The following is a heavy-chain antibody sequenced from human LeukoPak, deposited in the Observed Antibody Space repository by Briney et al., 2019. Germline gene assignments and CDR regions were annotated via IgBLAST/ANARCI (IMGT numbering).Heavy chain of an antibody. V-gene: IGHV3-7*01. Sequence: GGSLRLSCAASGFAFSTYWMNWVRQAPGKGLEWVANIKPDGSEKFYVDSAKGRFTISRDNAKNSLYLQMNSLRAEDTAVYYCARGPDYDILADYFDSWGQGTLVTVSS. D-gene: IGHD3-9*01. CDR3: ARGPDYDILADYFDS. CDR2: IKPDGSEK. J-gene: IGHJ4*02. CDR1: GFAFSTYW.